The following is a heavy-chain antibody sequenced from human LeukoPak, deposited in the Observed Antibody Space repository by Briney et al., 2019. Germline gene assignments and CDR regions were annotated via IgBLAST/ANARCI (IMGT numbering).Heavy chain of an antibody. CDR3: ARVGSGHSGYQRNSPAGRYDY. J-gene: IGHJ4*02. D-gene: IGHD5-12*01. V-gene: IGHV1-69*04. Sequence: SVKVSCKASGGTFSSYAISWVRQAPGQGLEWMGRIIPILGIANYAQKLQGRVTMTTDTSTSTAYMELRSLTSDDTAVYYCARVGSGHSGYQRNSPAGRYDYWGQGTLVTVSS. CDR2: IIPILGIA. CDR1: GGTFSSYA.